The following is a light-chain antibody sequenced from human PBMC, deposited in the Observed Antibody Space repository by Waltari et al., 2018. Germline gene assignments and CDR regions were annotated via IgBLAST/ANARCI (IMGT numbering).Light chain of an antibody. CDR2: SAS. CDR3: QQYNNWPPIT. Sequence: EIVMTQSPPTLSVSPGERATLSCRASQSVSNSLAWYQHRPGRAPRLLIHSASTRAPGIPARFSCSGSETEFTLTISNLQSEDFALYYCQQYNNWPPITFGQGTRLEIK. J-gene: IGKJ5*01. CDR1: QSVSNS. V-gene: IGKV3D-15*01.